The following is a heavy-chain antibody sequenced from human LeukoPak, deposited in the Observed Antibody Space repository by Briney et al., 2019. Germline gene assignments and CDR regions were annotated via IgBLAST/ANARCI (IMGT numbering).Heavy chain of an antibody. CDR3: AGVRPGSTTNGNYGMDV. J-gene: IGHJ6*02. CDR1: GLTFSTYW. Sequence: HTGGSLRLSCVASGLTFSTYWMHWVRQAPGKGLVWVSRINSDGSSISYADSMKGRFTISRDNAKNTLYLQMNSLRAEDTAVYYCAGVRPGSTTNGNYGMDVWGQGTTVTVSS. CDR2: INSDGSSI. D-gene: IGHD2-2*01. V-gene: IGHV3-74*01.